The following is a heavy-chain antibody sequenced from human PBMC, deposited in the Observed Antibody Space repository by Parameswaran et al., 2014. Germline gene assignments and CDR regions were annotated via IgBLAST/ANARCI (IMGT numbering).Heavy chain of an antibody. J-gene: IGHJ3*02. CDR3: VKDPEKGAFDI. Sequence: WIRQPPGKGLEYVSAISSNGGSTYYADSVKGRFTISRDNSKNTLYLQMSSLRAEDTAVYYCVKDPEKGAFDIWGQGTMVTVSS. CDR2: ISSNGGST. V-gene: IGHV3-64D*09.